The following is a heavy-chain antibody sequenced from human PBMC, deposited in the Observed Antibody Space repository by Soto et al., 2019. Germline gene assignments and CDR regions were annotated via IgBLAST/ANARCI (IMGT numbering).Heavy chain of an antibody. CDR1: EFTFGSYA. Sequence: EVQLLESGGGLVQPGGSLRLSCADSEFTFGSYAMSWVRQAPGKGLEWVSAISGSGGSTYYADSVKGRFTISRDNSKNTLYLQMNSLRAEDTAVYYCAKDSRGCTNGVCYKTGGAFDIWGQGTMVTVSS. CDR3: AKDSRGCTNGVCYKTGGAFDI. D-gene: IGHD2-8*01. J-gene: IGHJ3*02. CDR2: ISGSGGST. V-gene: IGHV3-23*01.